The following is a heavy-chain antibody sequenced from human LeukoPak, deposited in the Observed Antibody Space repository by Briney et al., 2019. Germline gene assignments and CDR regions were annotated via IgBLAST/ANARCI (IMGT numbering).Heavy chain of an antibody. V-gene: IGHV3-23*01. CDR3: AKDLSSGSRRAY. CDR1: GFSFSSYV. J-gene: IGHJ4*02. CDR2: ISGSGAST. Sequence: GGSLRLSCAASGFSFSSYVMSWVRQAPGKGLEWVSGISGSGASTYYADSEKGRFTISRDNSKNTVYLQMNSLRAEDTGVYYCAKDLSSGSRRAYWGQGTLVTVSS. D-gene: IGHD6-19*01.